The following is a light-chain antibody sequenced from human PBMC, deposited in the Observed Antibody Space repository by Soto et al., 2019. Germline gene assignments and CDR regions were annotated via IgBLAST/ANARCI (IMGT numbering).Light chain of an antibody. CDR1: SSDVGGYNY. V-gene: IGLV2-14*03. Sequence: ALAQPASVSGSPGQSITISCTGTSSDVGGYNYVSWYQHHPGKAPKLIIYDVTNRPSGVSNPFSGSKSGNTASLTISGLQPEDEADYYCSSYTTSNTRQIVFGTGTKVTVL. J-gene: IGLJ1*01. CDR2: DVT. CDR3: SSYTTSNTRQIV.